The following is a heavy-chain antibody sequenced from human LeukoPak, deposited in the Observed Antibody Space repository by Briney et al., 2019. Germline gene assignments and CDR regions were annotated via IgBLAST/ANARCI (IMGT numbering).Heavy chain of an antibody. D-gene: IGHD5-12*01. CDR3: ARISGYGPWSDY. J-gene: IGHJ4*02. V-gene: IGHV1-18*01. CDR2: ISAYNGNT. CDR1: GGTFSSYA. Sequence: GASVKVSCKASGGTFSSYAISWVRQAPGQGLEWMGWISAYNGNTNYAQKLQGRVTMTTDTSTSTAYMELRSLRSDDTAVYYCARISGYGPWSDYWGQGTLVTVSS.